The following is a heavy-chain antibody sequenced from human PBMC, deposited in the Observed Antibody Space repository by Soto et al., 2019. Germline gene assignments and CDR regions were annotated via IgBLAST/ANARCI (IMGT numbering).Heavy chain of an antibody. CDR1: GGTFSSYA. J-gene: IGHJ6*02. D-gene: IGHD3-22*01. V-gene: IGHV1-69*01. Sequence: QVQLVQSGAEVKKPGSSVKVSCKASGGTFSSYAISWVRQAPGQGLEWMGGIIPIFGTANYAQKFQGRVTITADESTSTAYMELSSLRSEDTAVYYRARDYDSSGYYYFRGGMDVWGQGTTVTVSS. CDR3: ARDYDSSGYYYFRGGMDV. CDR2: IIPIFGTA.